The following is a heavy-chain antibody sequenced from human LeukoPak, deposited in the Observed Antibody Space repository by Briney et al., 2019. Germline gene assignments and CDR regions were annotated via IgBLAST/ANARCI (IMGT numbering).Heavy chain of an antibody. D-gene: IGHD4-17*01. CDR3: ARFDYGDYVAGGDY. CDR2: MNPNSGNT. J-gene: IGHJ4*02. CDR1: GYTFTSYD. Sequence: ASVKVSCKASGYTFTSYDINWVRQATGQGLEWMGWMNPNSGNTGYAQKFQGRVTMTRNTSISTAYMELSSLRSEDTAVYYCARFDYGDYVAGGDYWGQGTLVTVSS. V-gene: IGHV1-8*01.